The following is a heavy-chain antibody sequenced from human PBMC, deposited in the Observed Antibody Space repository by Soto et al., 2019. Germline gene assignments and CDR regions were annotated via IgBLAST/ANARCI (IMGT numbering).Heavy chain of an antibody. CDR3: AKDRRGNWKNVGAFDI. J-gene: IGHJ3*02. CDR2: ISEGGGST. D-gene: IGHD1-1*01. Sequence: EVQLLESGGGLVQPGGSLRLSCAASGLTFSNYAMSWVRQAPGKGLEWVSAISEGGGSTYYADSVKGRFTISRDNSKNTLYLQMNSLRAEDTAVYYCAKDRRGNWKNVGAFDIWGQGTMVTVSS. V-gene: IGHV3-23*01. CDR1: GLTFSNYA.